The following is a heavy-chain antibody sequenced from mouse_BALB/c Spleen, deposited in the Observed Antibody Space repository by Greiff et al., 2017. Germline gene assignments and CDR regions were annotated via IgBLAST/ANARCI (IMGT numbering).Heavy chain of an antibody. J-gene: IGHJ1*01. D-gene: IGHD2-1*01. CDR3: ARYEGYGNYGEYWYFDV. CDR2: ISYNGST. V-gene: IGHV3-8*02. CDR1: GDSITSGY. Sequence: EVQLVESGPSLVKPSQTLSLTCSVTGDSITSGYWNWIRKFPGNKLEYMGYISYNGSTYYNPSLKSRISITRDTSKNQYYLQLNSVTTEDTATYYCARYEGYGNYGEYWYFDVWGAGTTVTVSS.